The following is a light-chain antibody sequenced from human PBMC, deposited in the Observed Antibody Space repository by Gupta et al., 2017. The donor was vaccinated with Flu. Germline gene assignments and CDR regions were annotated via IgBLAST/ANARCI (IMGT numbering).Light chain of an antibody. Sequence: AIQLTQSPSSLSASVGDRVTITCRASQGISSALAWYQQKPGKAPKLLIYDASSLESGVPSRFSGSGSGTDFTLTISSLQPEDFATYYCQQFNNYPPITFGQGTRLAIK. V-gene: IGKV1D-13*01. CDR3: QQFNNYPPIT. J-gene: IGKJ5*01. CDR1: QGISSA. CDR2: DAS.